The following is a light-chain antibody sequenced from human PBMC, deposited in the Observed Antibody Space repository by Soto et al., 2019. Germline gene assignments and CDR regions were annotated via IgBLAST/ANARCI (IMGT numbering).Light chain of an antibody. V-gene: IGLV2-14*01. Sequence: QSALTQPASVSVSPGQSITISCTETNSDIGTLNSVSWYQQFPGKAPKLMIFGVSVRPSGVSTRFSGSKFGNTAFLYISGLQAEDEADYYCSSYTSSRTYVFGSGTKLTVL. CDR2: GVS. CDR1: NSDIGTLNS. CDR3: SSYTSSRTYV. J-gene: IGLJ1*01.